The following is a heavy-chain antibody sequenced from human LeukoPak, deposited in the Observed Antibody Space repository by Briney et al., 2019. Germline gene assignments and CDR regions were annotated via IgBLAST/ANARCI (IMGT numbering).Heavy chain of an antibody. J-gene: IGHJ4*02. D-gene: IGHD3-22*01. Sequence: GESMKTSCRCSGYSFINYYIGWVRQMPGKGLEWIGVTYPGGSDTSYNPSFKGQVIFSADKSTTTVYLQWSRLQASDTAIYYCARQYSSGWFRHFDYWGQGTLITVSS. V-gene: IGHV5-51*01. CDR3: ARQYSSGWFRHFDY. CDR1: GYSFINYY. CDR2: TYPGGSDT.